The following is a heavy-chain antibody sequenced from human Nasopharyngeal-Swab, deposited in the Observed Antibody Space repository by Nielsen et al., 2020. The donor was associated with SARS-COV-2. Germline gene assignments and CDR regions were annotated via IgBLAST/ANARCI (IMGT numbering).Heavy chain of an antibody. V-gene: IGHV4-61*01. D-gene: IGHD1-26*01. J-gene: IGHJ6*02. CDR3: ARLVGATDYYYYGMDV. CDR2: IYYSGST. Sequence: GSLRLFCTVSGGSVSSGSYYWSWIRQPPGKGLEWIGYIYYSGSTNYNPSLKSRVTISVDTSKNQFSLKLSSVTAADTAVYYCARLVGATDYYYYGMDVWGQGTTVTVSS. CDR1: GGSVSSGSYY.